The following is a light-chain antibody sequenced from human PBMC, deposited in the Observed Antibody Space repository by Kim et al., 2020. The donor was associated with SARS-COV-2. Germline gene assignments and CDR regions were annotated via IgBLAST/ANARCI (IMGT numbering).Light chain of an antibody. V-gene: IGLV2-8*01. CDR3: CAYAGFSTLV. Sequence: GQSVTITCTGTSSDIGEYDFVSWYQQHPGQVPKLMIYEVTKRPSGVPARFSGSKSGNTASLTVSGLQAEYEAQYYCCAYAGFSTLVFGTGTKVTVL. J-gene: IGLJ1*01. CDR2: EVT. CDR1: SSDIGEYDF.